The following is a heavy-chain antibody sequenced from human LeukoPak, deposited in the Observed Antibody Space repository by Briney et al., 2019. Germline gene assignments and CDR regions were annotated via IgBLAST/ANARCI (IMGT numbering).Heavy chain of an antibody. CDR3: AKDDGYNYVLGFDAFDT. CDR1: GFTFSSYG. J-gene: IGHJ3*02. V-gene: IGHV3-33*06. D-gene: IGHD5-18*01. CDR2: IWYDGSNK. Sequence: GRSLRLSCAASGFTFSSYGMHWVRQAPGKGLEWVAIIWYDGSNKYCADSVKGRFTISRDNSKNTLYLQMNSLRAEDTAVYYCAKDDGYNYVLGFDAFDTWGQGTTVTVSS.